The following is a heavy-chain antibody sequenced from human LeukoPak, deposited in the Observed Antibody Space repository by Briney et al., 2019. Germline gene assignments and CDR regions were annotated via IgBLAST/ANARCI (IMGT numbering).Heavy chain of an antibody. D-gene: IGHD4-17*01. CDR2: INHSGST. J-gene: IGHJ3*02. CDR3: ARRRVTYYGVYFDAFDI. V-gene: IGHV4-34*01. CDR1: GGSFSGYY. Sequence: SETLSLTCAVYGGSFSGYYWSWIRQPPGKGLEWIGEINHSGSTNYNPSLKSRVTISVDTSKNQFSLKLSSVTAADTAVYFCARRRVTYYGVYFDAFDIWGQGTMVTVSS.